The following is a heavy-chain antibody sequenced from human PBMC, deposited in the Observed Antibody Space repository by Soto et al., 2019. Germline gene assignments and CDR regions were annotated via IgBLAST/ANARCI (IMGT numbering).Heavy chain of an antibody. Sequence: ASVKVSCKASGFTFSNYGLNWVRQAPGQGLEWMGRVSANNGHTNYAQNLQGRVSMTSDTSTSTAYMELRGLTFDDTAVYYCAPDLESVTAKSCFYYYAMDVWGQGTTVTVSS. CDR2: VSANNGHT. D-gene: IGHD2-15*01. J-gene: IGHJ6*02. CDR3: APDLESVTAKSCFYYYAMDV. V-gene: IGHV1-18*01. CDR1: GFTFSNYG.